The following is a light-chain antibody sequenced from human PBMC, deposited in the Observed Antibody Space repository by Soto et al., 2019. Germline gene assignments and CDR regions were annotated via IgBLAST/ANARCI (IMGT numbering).Light chain of an antibody. V-gene: IGLV2-8*01. CDR3: SSYTGTNNDVL. Sequence: QSVLTQPPSASGSPGQSVTISCTGTSSDIGGHDFVSWYQQSPGKAPRLIIYEVTKRPSGVPDRFSGSKSGITASLTVSGLQAEDEAEYYCSSYTGTNNDVLFGGGTKLTVL. J-gene: IGLJ3*02. CDR1: SSDIGGHDF. CDR2: EVT.